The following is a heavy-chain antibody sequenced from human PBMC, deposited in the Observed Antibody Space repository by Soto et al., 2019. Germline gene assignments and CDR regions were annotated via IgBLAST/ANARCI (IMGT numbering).Heavy chain of an antibody. CDR2: IVVGSGNT. Sequence: SVKVSCKASGFTFTSSAVQWVRQARGQRLEWIGWIVVGSGNTNYAQKFQERVTITRDMSTSTAYMELSSLRSEDTAVYYCAADKLLWFGELFPYCYYGMDVWGQGTTVTVSS. D-gene: IGHD3-10*01. J-gene: IGHJ6*02. CDR3: AADKLLWFGELFPYCYYGMDV. V-gene: IGHV1-58*01. CDR1: GFTFTSSA.